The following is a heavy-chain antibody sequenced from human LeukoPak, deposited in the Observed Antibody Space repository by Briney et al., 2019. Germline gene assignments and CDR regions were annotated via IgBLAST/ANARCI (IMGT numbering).Heavy chain of an antibody. CDR1: GFTFSSYG. CDR2: ISYDGSNK. CDR3: ARAVRPVAGVYYYYYMDV. V-gene: IGHV3-30*03. J-gene: IGHJ6*03. D-gene: IGHD6-19*01. Sequence: GGSLRLSCAASGFTFSSYGMHWVRQAPGKGLEWVAGISYDGSNKYYADSVKGRFTISRDDSKNTLYLQMNSLRSDDTAVYYCARAVRPVAGVYYYYYMDVWGKGTTVTVSS.